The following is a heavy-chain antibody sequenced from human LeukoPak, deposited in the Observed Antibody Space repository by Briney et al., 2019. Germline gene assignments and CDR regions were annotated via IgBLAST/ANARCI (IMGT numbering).Heavy chain of an antibody. J-gene: IGHJ4*02. Sequence: SETLSLTCTVSGGSISSYYWSWIRQPPGEGLEWIGYIYYSGSTNYNPSLKSRVTMSVDTSKNQFSLKLSSVTAADTAVYYCAKGTKISGFDYWGQRALVTVSS. CDR2: IYYSGST. CDR1: GGSISSYY. V-gene: IGHV4-59*01. D-gene: IGHD5-24*01. CDR3: AKGTKISGFDY.